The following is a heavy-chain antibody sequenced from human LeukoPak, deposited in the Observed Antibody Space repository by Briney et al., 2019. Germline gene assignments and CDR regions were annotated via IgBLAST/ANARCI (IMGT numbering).Heavy chain of an antibody. J-gene: IGHJ4*02. CDR3: ARQALGGSYTEY. CDR2: IYYSGST. CDR1: GGSISSGGYY. D-gene: IGHD1-26*01. V-gene: IGHV4-31*03. Sequence: SQTLSLTCTVSGGSISSGGYYWSRIRQHPGKGLEWIGYIYYSGSTYHNPSLKSRVTISVDTSKNQFSLKLSSVTAADTAVYYCARQALGGSYTEYWGQGTLVTVSS.